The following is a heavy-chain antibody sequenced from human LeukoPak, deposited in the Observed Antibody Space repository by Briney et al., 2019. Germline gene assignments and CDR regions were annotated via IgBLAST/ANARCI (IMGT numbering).Heavy chain of an antibody. V-gene: IGHV1-69*04. CDR1: GGTFSSYA. CDR3: ASETGHDAFDI. CDR2: IIPILGIA. J-gene: IGHJ3*02. Sequence: SVKVSCNASGGTFSSYAISWVRQAPGQGLEWMGRIIPILGIANYAQKFQGRVTITRDTSASTAYMELSSLRAEDTAVYYCASETGHDAFDIWGQGTMVTVSS. D-gene: IGHD3-10*01.